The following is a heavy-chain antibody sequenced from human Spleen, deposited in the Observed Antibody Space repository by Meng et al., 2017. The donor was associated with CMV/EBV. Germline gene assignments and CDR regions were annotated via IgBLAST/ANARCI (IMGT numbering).Heavy chain of an antibody. CDR3: ARAPVWSGFLTSDH. Sequence: GGSLRLSCAASGFTFSSYSMNWVRQAPGKGLEWVSSISSTSIYIYYADSMKGRFAISRDNAKKSLYLQMNSLRAEDTAVYYCARAPVWSGFLTSDHWGQGTLVTVSS. V-gene: IGHV3-21*01. CDR2: ISSTSIYI. CDR1: GFTFSSYS. D-gene: IGHD3-3*01. J-gene: IGHJ4*02.